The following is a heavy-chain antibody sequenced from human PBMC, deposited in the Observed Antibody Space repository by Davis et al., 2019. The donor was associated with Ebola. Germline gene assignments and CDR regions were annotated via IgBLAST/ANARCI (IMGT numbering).Heavy chain of an antibody. D-gene: IGHD2-8*01. CDR2: ISGSSSYI. V-gene: IGHV3-21*01. Sequence: PGGSLRLSCAASGFTFSTYTMNWVRQAPGKGLEWVSSISGSSSYIYYADSVKGRFTISRDNAKNSLYLQMNSLRAEDTAVYYCARDRHWDIVLMVYAPPSYGMDVWGQGTTVTVSS. CDR1: GFTFSTYT. CDR3: ARDRHWDIVLMVYAPPSYGMDV. J-gene: IGHJ6*02.